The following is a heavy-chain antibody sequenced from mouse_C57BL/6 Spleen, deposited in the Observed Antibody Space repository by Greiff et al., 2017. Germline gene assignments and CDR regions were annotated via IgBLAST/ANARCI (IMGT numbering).Heavy chain of an antibody. Sequence: QVQLQQSGPGLVQPSQSLSITCTVSGFSLTSYGVHWVRQSPGKGLEWLGVIWSGGSTDYNAAFISRLSISKDNSTSQVFFKMNSLQADDTAIYYCARRGTVVAENAMDYWGQGTSVTVSS. V-gene: IGHV2-2*01. CDR1: GFSLTSYG. D-gene: IGHD1-1*01. J-gene: IGHJ4*01. CDR2: IWSGGST. CDR3: ARRGTVVAENAMDY.